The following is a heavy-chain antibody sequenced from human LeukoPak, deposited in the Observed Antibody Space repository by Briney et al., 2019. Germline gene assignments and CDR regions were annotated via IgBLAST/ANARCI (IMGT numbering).Heavy chain of an antibody. D-gene: IGHD2-2*03. V-gene: IGHV1-69*13. CDR1: GGTFSSYA. CDR3: ARAEVGYCSSTSCLNWFDP. J-gene: IGHJ5*02. CDR2: IIPIFGTA. Sequence: SVKVSCKASGGTFSSYAISWVRQAPGQGLEWMGGIIPIFGTANYAQKFQGSVTIPADESTSTAYMELSSLRSEETAVYYCARAEVGYCSSTSCLNWFDPWGQGTLVTVSS.